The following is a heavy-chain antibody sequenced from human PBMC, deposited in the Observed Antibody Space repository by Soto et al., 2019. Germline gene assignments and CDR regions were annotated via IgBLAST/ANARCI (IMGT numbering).Heavy chain of an antibody. CDR1: GGSISSGGYY. CDR2: IYYSGST. CDR3: GRHDSSGWYGRYFDY. D-gene: IGHD6-19*01. J-gene: IGHJ4*02. V-gene: IGHV4-61*08. Sequence: PSETLSLTCTVSGGSISSGGYYWSWIRQPPGKGLEWIGYIYYSGSTNYNPSLKNRVIISVDTSKNQFSLKLSSVTAADTAVYYCGRHDSSGWYGRYFDYWGQGTLVTVSS.